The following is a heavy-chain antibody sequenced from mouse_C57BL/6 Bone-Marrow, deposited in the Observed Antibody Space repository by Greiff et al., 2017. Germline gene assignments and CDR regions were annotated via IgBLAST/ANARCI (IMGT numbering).Heavy chain of an antibody. Sequence: EVLLVESGGGLVKPGGSLKLSCAASGFTFSSYAMSWVRQTPEKRLEWVATISDGGSYTYYPDNVKGRFTISRDNAKNNLYLQMSHLKSEDTAMYYCARDPDCRYAMDFGGQGTSVTVSS. CDR2: ISDGGSYT. CDR1: GFTFSSYA. CDR3: ARDPDCRYAMDF. V-gene: IGHV5-4*01. D-gene: IGHD2-4*01. J-gene: IGHJ4*01.